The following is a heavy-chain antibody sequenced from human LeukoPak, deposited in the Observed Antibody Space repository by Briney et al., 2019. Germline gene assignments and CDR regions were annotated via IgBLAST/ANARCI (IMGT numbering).Heavy chain of an antibody. Sequence: PSETLSLTCAVYGGSFSGYYWSWIRQPPGKGLEWIGEINHSGSTNYNPSLKSRVTISVDTSKNQFSLKLSSVTAADTAVYYCARGPVTTLEYFQHWGQGTLVTLSS. CDR3: ARGPVTTLEYFQH. D-gene: IGHD4-17*01. V-gene: IGHV4-34*01. J-gene: IGHJ1*01. CDR1: GGSFSGYY. CDR2: INHSGST.